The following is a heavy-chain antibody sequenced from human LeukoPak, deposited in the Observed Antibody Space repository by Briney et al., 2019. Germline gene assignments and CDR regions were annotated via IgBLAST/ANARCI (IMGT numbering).Heavy chain of an antibody. CDR2: INHSGST. J-gene: IGHJ2*01. V-gene: IGHV4-34*01. CDR3: ARGLNMGYFDL. Sequence: PSETLSLTCAVYGGPFSGYHWTWIRQPPGKGLEWIGKINHSGSTNYNPSLKGRVTISVDPSKKQFSLKLSSVTAADTAVYYCARGLNMGYFDLWGRGTLVTVSS. CDR1: GGPFSGYH. D-gene: IGHD1-26*01.